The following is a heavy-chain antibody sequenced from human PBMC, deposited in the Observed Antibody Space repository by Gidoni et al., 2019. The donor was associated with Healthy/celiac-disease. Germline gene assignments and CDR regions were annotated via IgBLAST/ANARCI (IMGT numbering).Heavy chain of an antibody. V-gene: IGHV4-39*01. CDR1: GGSISSSSYY. D-gene: IGHD6-13*01. J-gene: IGHJ6*02. CDR3: ARLRIAALSFYYGMDG. CDR2: YHLSGGT. Sequence: QLQLQESGPGLVKPSATLSLTCTVSGGSISSSSYYWGWIRQPPGKGLGWDGSYHLSGGTYYNPALKSRVTISVDTAKNQFTLKLSSGTAADPAVYYCARLRIAALSFYYGMDGWGQGTKGTGSS.